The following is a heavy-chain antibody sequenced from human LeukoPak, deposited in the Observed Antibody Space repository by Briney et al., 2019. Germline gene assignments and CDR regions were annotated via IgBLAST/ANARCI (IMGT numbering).Heavy chain of an antibody. Sequence: PGGSLRLSCAASGFTFSTYGMNWVRQAPGKGLVWVSRINTDGSITSYADSVKGRFSISRDNAKNTLYLQMSSLRAEDTAVYYCARDRGPRTGFMVREAYDYWGQGTLVTVSS. D-gene: IGHD3-10*01. V-gene: IGHV3-74*01. J-gene: IGHJ4*02. CDR3: ARDRGPRTGFMVREAYDY. CDR1: GFTFSTYG. CDR2: INTDGSIT.